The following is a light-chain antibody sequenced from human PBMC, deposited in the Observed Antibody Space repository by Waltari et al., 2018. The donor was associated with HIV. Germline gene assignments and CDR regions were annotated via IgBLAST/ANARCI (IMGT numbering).Light chain of an antibody. CDR3: SSYTSTSTLV. Sequence: QSALTQPASVSGSPGQSITVSCTGTSSDVGGYNYVSWYQQHPGKAPKLMIFEVCNRPSGISNRFSGSKSGNTASLTISGLQAEDESDYYCSSYTSTSTLVFGTGTKVIVL. CDR2: EVC. CDR1: SSDVGGYNY. V-gene: IGLV2-14*01. J-gene: IGLJ1*01.